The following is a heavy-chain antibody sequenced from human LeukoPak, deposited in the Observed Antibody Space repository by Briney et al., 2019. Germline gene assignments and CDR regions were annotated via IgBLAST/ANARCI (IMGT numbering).Heavy chain of an antibody. J-gene: IGHJ6*03. Sequence: ASVKVSCKVSGYTLTELSMHWVRQAPGKGLEWMGGFDPEDGETIYAQKFQGRVTMTEDTSTDTAYMELSSLRSEDTAVYYCASSSQRITIFGVVKGYYYMDVWGKGTTVTVSS. CDR3: ASSSQRITIFGVVKGYYYMDV. CDR2: FDPEDGET. CDR1: GYTLTELS. V-gene: IGHV1-24*01. D-gene: IGHD3-3*01.